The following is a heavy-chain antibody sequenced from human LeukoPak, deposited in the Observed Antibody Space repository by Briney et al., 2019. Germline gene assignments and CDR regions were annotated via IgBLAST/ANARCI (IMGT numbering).Heavy chain of an antibody. CDR2: ISYDGSNK. CDR1: GFTFNNFW. J-gene: IGHJ5*02. D-gene: IGHD2-2*01. CDR3: ARAQDIVVVPAASYNWFDP. V-gene: IGHV3-30-3*01. Sequence: GGSLRLSCAASGFTFNNFWMHWVRQAPGKGLEWVAVISYDGSNKYYADSVKGRFTISRGNSKNALYLQMNSLRAEDTAVYYCARAQDIVVVPAASYNWFDPWGQGTLVTVSS.